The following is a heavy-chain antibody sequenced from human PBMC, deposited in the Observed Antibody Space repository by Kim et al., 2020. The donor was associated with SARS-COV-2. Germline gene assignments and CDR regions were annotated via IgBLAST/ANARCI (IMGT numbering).Heavy chain of an antibody. CDR2: INHSGST. CDR1: GGSFSGYY. CDR3: ARIAATDYTKSLKNWFDP. V-gene: IGHV4-34*01. Sequence: SETLTLTCAVYGGSFSGYYWSWIRQPPGKGLEWIGEINHSGSTNYNPSLKSRVTISVDTYKNQFSLKLSSVTAADTAVYYCARIAATDYTKSLKNWFDP. D-gene: IGHD4-4*01. J-gene: IGHJ5*02.